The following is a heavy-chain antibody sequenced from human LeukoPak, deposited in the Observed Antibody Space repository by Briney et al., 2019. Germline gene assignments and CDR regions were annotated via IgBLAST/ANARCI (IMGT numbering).Heavy chain of an antibody. V-gene: IGHV5-51*01. J-gene: IGHJ4*02. Sequence: GESLKISRKGSGYSFTTYWIALVRQGPGRALEWMGIIYPGDSDTRYSPSFQGQVTFSADKSINTAYLQWSSLKASDTAIFYCARVVNLSFDYWGQGTLVTASS. CDR1: GYSFTTYW. CDR3: ARVVNLSFDY. CDR2: IYPGDSDT. D-gene: IGHD2-15*01.